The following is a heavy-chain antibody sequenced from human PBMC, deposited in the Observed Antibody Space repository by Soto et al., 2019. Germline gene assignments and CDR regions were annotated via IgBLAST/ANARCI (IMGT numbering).Heavy chain of an antibody. D-gene: IGHD1-26*01. CDR2: ISYEGSVK. CDR3: AKWAVGFDY. V-gene: IGHV3-30*18. J-gene: IGHJ4*02. Sequence: QVQLVESGGDVVQPGGSLRLSCIVSGFTFSNYGMHWVRQAPGKGLEWVAAISYEGSVKYYADSVKGRLTISKDNFNSILYLQMTSLRPEDTAVYYCAKWAVGFDYWGQGTLVIVSS. CDR1: GFTFSNYG.